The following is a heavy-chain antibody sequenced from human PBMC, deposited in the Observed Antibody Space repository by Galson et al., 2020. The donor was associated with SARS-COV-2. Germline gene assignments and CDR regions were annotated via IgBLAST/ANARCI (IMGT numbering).Heavy chain of an antibody. V-gene: IGHV3-48*04. D-gene: IGHD3-3*02. CDR2: ISSSSSTI. Sequence: GSLRLSCAASGFTFSSYSMNWVRQAPGKGLEWVSYISSSSSTIYYADSVKGRFTISRDNTKNSLYLQMNSLRAEDTAVYYCARDRSSISLFGVVSRDAFDIWGQGTMVTVS. CDR1: GFTFSSYS. CDR3: ARDRSSISLFGVVSRDAFDI. J-gene: IGHJ3*02.